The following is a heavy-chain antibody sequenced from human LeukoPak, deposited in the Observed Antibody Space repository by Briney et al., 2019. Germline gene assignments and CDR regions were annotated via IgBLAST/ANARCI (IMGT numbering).Heavy chain of an antibody. V-gene: IGHV4-39*07. CDR3: ARVFDS. J-gene: IGHJ4*02. Sequence: NPSETLSLTCTVSGGSVSTSDYYWGWIRQSPVKGLEWIGHVFYTGKPNYNPSLRGRATISIDPSKNQFSLKLPYVTAADSAVYYCARVFDSWGQGTLVTVSS. CDR2: VFYTGKP. CDR1: GGSVSTSDYY.